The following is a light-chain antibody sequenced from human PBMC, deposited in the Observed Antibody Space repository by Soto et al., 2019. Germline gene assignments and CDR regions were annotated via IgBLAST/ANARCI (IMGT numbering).Light chain of an antibody. Sequence: EIVLTHSPATLSLSPGERASLSCRASQSVSGYLAWYQQKPGQAPRLLIYDASNRAAGIPARFSGSESGTDFTLTISSLEPEDFAVYYCQQRSNWPPTFGQGTKVDIK. CDR2: DAS. CDR1: QSVSGY. V-gene: IGKV3-11*01. CDR3: QQRSNWPPT. J-gene: IGKJ1*01.